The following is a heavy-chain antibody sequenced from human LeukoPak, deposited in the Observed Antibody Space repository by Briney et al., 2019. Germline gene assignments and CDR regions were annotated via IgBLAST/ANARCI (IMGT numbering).Heavy chain of an antibody. D-gene: IGHD5-24*01. CDR3: ASRIDGYSNFDY. J-gene: IGHJ4*02. CDR2: IYNSGST. V-gene: IGHV4-4*07. CDR1: GGSISSYD. Sequence: SETLSLTCTVSGGSISSYDWSWIRQPAGKGLEWIGHIYNSGSTNYNPSLKAPVTISVATSKTQFSLKLSSVTAADTAIYYCASRIDGYSNFDYWGQGTLVTVSS.